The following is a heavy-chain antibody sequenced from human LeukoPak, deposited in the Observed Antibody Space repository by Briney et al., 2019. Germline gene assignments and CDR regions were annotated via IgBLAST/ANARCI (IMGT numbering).Heavy chain of an antibody. J-gene: IGHJ3*01. CDR2: IYPGDSDT. D-gene: IGHD5-12*01. Sequence: GETLKISFKGSGYSFTSYGTGWVHQMPGKGLEWMGIIYPGDSDTRYSPSFQGQVTISADKSISTAYLHWSSLKASDTAMYYCARPCGYSGYSDAFDLWGQGTMVTVSS. CDR3: ARPCGYSGYSDAFDL. CDR1: GYSFTSYG. V-gene: IGHV5-51*07.